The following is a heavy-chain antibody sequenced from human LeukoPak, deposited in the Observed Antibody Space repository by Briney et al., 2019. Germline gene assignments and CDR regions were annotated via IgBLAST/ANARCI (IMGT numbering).Heavy chain of an antibody. CDR1: GYSISSGYY. V-gene: IGHV4-38-2*02. CDR2: IYHSGST. D-gene: IGHD2-15*01. Sequence: SETLSLTCTVSGYSISSGYYWGWIRQPPGKGLEWIGSIYHSGSTYYNPSLKSRVTISVDTSKNQFSLKLSSVTAADTAVYYCARHTPPDYWGQGTLVTVSS. J-gene: IGHJ4*02. CDR3: ARHTPPDY.